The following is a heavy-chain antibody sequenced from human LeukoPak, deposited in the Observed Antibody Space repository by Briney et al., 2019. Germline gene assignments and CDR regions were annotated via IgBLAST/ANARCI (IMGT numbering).Heavy chain of an antibody. CDR1: GFTVSSNY. Sequence: TGGSLRLSCAASGFTVSSNYMSWVRQAPGKGLEWVSVIYSGGSTYYADSVKGRSTISRDNSKNTLYLQMNSLRAEDTAVYYCARGPYYYDSSGYYGFFGYWGQGTLVTVSS. CDR2: IYSGGST. V-gene: IGHV3-53*01. D-gene: IGHD3-22*01. CDR3: ARGPYYYDSSGYYGFFGY. J-gene: IGHJ4*02.